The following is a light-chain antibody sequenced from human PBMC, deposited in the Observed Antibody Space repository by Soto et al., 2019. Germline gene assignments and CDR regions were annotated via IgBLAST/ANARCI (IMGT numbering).Light chain of an antibody. V-gene: IGKV3-15*01. CDR2: GAS. J-gene: IGKJ2*01. CDR3: QHGHNWPLT. CDR1: QSINSE. Sequence: EIVMTQSPATLSLSPGERAALSCRASQSINSELAWYQQKPGQPPGLLIYGASTRATGIPARFTGSESGSEFTLTISRLQSEDFAVYYCQHGHNWPLTFGQGTRLEI.